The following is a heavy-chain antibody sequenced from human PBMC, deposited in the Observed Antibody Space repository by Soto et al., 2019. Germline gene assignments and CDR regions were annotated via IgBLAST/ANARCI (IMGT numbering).Heavy chain of an antibody. J-gene: IGHJ5*02. CDR1: GGCFSGYY. CDR2: INHSGST. Sequence: QVQLQQWGAGLLKPSETLSLTCAVYGGCFSGYYWSWIRQPPGKGLEWIGEINHSGSTNYNPSLKSRVTISVDTSKNQFSLKLSSVTAADTAVYYCARGIAAAGRGGWFDPWGQGTLVTVSS. D-gene: IGHD6-13*01. V-gene: IGHV4-34*01. CDR3: ARGIAAAGRGGWFDP.